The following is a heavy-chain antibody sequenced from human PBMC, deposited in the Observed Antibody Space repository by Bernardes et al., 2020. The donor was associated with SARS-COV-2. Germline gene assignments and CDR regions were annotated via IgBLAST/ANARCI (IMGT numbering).Heavy chain of an antibody. CDR3: ARGRFGGDY. V-gene: IGHV1-18*04. Sequence: ASVKVSCKTFGYTFTAYSLSWVRQAPGQGLEWVGWISTYHGKTSYAQTLQGRVTVTTDTSTSTVYMELRSLRSEDTAVYYCARGRFGGDYWGQGTLVTVSS. CDR2: ISTYHGKT. D-gene: IGHD2-15*01. CDR1: GYTFTAYS. J-gene: IGHJ4*02.